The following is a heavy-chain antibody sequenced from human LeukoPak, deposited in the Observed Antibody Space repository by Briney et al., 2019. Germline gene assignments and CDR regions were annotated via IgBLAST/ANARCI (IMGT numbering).Heavy chain of an antibody. CDR1: GGSISSYY. V-gene: IGHV4-4*07. CDR2: IYTSGST. D-gene: IGHD3-10*01. J-gene: IGHJ5*02. Sequence: PSETLSLTCTVSGGSISSYYWSWIRQPAGKGLEWIGRIYTSGSTNYNPSLKSRVTMSVDTSKNQFSLKLSSVTAADTAVYYCARDTVVRGVTAGFDPWGQGTLVTVSP. CDR3: ARDTVVRGVTAGFDP.